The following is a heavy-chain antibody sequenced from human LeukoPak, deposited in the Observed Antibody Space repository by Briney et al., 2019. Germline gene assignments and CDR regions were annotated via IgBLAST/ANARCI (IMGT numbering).Heavy chain of an antibody. V-gene: IGHV4-59*01. D-gene: IGHD3-3*01. CDR1: GGSFNSYY. CDR2: IYYSGST. J-gene: IGHJ4*02. Sequence: SETLSLTCTVSGGSFNSYYWSWIRQPPGKGLEWIGYIYYSGSTNYNPSLKSRVTISVDTSKNQFSLKLSSVTAADTAVYYCARGGDGFWSGYYAYWGQGTLVTVSS. CDR3: ARGGDGFWSGYYAY.